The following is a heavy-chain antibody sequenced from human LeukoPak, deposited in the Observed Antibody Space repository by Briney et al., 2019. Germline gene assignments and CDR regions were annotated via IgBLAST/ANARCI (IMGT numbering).Heavy chain of an antibody. CDR1: GGSFSGYY. CDR3: ARMSRSSSWYFDY. D-gene: IGHD6-13*01. Sequence: SETLSLTCAVYGGSFSGYYWSWIRQPPGKGLEWIGGINHSGSTNYNPSLKSRVTISVDTSKNQFSLKLSSVTAADTAVYYCARMSRSSSWYFDYWGQGTLVTVSS. J-gene: IGHJ4*02. V-gene: IGHV4-34*01. CDR2: INHSGST.